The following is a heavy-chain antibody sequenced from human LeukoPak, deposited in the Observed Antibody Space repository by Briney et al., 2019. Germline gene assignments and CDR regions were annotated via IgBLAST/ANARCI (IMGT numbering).Heavy chain of an antibody. J-gene: IGHJ4*02. V-gene: IGHV3-7*03. D-gene: IGHD6-13*01. CDR1: GFTFSNSW. Sequence: GGSLRLSCAASGFTFSNSWMSWVRQAPGKGLEWVANIKQDGSEKYYVDSMKGRFTISRDNARNSLYLQMNSLRADDTAMYYCARVGAAVLDYWGQGTLVTVSS. CDR3: ARVGAAVLDY. CDR2: IKQDGSEK.